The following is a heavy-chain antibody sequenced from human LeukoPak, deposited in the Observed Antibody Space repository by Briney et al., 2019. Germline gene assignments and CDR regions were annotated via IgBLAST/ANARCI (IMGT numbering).Heavy chain of an antibody. D-gene: IGHD3-9*01. V-gene: IGHV3-23*01. CDR3: AKDCSIRYFDWFRNYYYYYGMDV. CDR2: ISGSGGST. J-gene: IGHJ6*02. CDR1: GFTFSSYA. Sequence: GGSLRLSCAASGFTFSSYAMSWVRQAPGKGLEWVSAISGSGGSTYYADFVKGRFTISRDNSKNTLYLQMNSLRAEDTAVYYCAKDCSIRYFDWFRNYYYYYGMDVWGQGTTVTVSS.